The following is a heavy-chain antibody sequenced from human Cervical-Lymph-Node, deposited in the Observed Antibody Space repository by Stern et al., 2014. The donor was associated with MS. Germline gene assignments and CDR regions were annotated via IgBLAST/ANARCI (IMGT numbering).Heavy chain of an antibody. CDR1: GGSISSYY. CDR2: IYYIGTT. V-gene: IGHV4-59*08. CDR3: ARHGDTSFGY. D-gene: IGHD2-21*02. Sequence: VHLVESGPGLVKPSETLSLTCTVSGGSISSYYWSWIRQPPGKGLEWIGYIYYIGTTNYNPSLKSRVTISVDTSKNQFSLRLSSVSVADTAVYYCARHGDTSFGYWGQGTLVTISS. J-gene: IGHJ4*02.